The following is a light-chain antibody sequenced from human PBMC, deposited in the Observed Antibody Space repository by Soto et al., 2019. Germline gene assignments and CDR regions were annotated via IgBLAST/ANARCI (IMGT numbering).Light chain of an antibody. Sequence: EIVLTQSPGTLSLSPGERATLSCRASQSVSSSYLAWYQQKPGQAPGLLIYGASSRATGIPDRFSGSGSGTDITLTISRLEPEDFAVYYCQQYGSSPYTFGQGTKLDIK. V-gene: IGKV3-20*01. J-gene: IGKJ2*01. CDR2: GAS. CDR1: QSVSSSY. CDR3: QQYGSSPYT.